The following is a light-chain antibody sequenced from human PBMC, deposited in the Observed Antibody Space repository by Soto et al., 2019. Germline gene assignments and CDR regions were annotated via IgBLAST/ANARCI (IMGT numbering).Light chain of an antibody. CDR1: QGISSY. J-gene: IGKJ1*01. CDR3: QQLNSYPPWT. V-gene: IGKV1-9*01. CDR2: AAS. Sequence: DIRLAQSPSFLSASVGDRVTITCRASQGISSYLAWYQQKPGKAPKLLIYAASTLQSGVPSRFSGSGSGTEFTLTISSLQPEDFATYYCQQLNSYPPWTFGQGTKVE.